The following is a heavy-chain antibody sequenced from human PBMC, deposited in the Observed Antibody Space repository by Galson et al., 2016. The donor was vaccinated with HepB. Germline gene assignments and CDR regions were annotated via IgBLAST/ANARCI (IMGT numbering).Heavy chain of an antibody. CDR3: ARAVTGTRRYYYYDL. Sequence: ETLSLTCSVSGGSISSSMWWAWVRQPPGKGLEWIGEINQSGSTNNNQSLRSRVTVSLDKSKNQFSLKLISVTAADTAVYYCARAVTGTRRYYYYDLWGRGTQVIVSS. J-gene: IGHJ2*01. CDR1: GGSISSSMW. V-gene: IGHV4-4*02. D-gene: IGHD1-20*01. CDR2: INQSGST.